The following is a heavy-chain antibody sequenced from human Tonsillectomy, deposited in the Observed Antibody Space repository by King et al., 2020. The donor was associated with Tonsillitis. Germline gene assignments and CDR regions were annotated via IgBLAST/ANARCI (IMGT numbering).Heavy chain of an antibody. V-gene: IGHV3-30*18. J-gene: IGHJ4*02. D-gene: IGHD1-1*01. CDR2: ISYDGSNK. CDR3: AKTNRNDLPVFDY. Sequence: QLVESGGGVVQPGRSLRLSCAASGFTFSSYGMHWVRQAPGKGLEWVAVISYDGSNKYYADSVKGRFTISRDNSKNTLYLQMNSLRAEDTAVYYCAKTNRNDLPVFDYWGQGTLVTVSS. CDR1: GFTFSSYG.